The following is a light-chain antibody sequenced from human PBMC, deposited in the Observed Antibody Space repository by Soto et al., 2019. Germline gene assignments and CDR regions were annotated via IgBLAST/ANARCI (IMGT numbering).Light chain of an antibody. Sequence: QSVLTQPPSVSAAPGQKVTISCSGSSSNIGNNYVSWYQQLPGTAPKLLIYDNNKRPSGIPDRFSGSKSGTSATLGITGLQTGDDADYYCGKWDSSLSAGNVVFGGGTKLTVL. J-gene: IGLJ2*01. CDR2: DNN. CDR3: GKWDSSLSAGNVV. CDR1: SSNIGNNY. V-gene: IGLV1-51*01.